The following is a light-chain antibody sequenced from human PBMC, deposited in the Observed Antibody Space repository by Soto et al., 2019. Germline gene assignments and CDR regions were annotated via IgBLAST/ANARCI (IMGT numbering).Light chain of an antibody. J-gene: IGLJ1*01. Sequence: QSVLTQPASVTESPGQSITISFTGTSSDVGGYNYVSWDRQAPGKAAKLLIAAFSNRTSGVSHRFSGSKSGNTACLTISGLQAEDEADYYCSSYRTGGSFVFGTETKVTVL. CDR2: AFS. CDR3: SSYRTGGSFV. CDR1: SSDVGGYNY. V-gene: IGLV2-14*01.